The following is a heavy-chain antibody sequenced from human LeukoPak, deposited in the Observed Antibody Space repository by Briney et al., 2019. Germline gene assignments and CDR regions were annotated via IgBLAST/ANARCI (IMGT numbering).Heavy chain of an antibody. Sequence: QPGGSLSLSCGASGFTFSSYAMTWVRQAPGKGLEWVSYISRGSSTIYYADSVKGRFTISRDNAKNSLYLQMNSLRAEDTAFYYCARDTSNSGSKGYFQHWGQGTLVTVSS. V-gene: IGHV3-48*04. CDR2: ISRGSSTI. CDR3: ARDTSNSGSKGYFQH. J-gene: IGHJ1*01. D-gene: IGHD5-12*01. CDR1: GFTFSSYA.